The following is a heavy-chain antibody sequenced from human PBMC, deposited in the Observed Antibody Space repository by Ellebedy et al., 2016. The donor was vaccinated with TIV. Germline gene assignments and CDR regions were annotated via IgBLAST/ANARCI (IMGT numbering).Heavy chain of an antibody. CDR3: ARELGSYGLDY. J-gene: IGHJ4*02. Sequence: GESLKISCAASGFTFSDYYMSWIRQAPGKGLEWVSYISSSGSTIYYADPVKGRFTISRDNAKNSLYLQMNSLRAEDTAVYYCARELGSYGLDYWGQGTLVTVSS. CDR2: ISSSGSTI. CDR1: GFTFSDYY. V-gene: IGHV3-11*01. D-gene: IGHD3-16*01.